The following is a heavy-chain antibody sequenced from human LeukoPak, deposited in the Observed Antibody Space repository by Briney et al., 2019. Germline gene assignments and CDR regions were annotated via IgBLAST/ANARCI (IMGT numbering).Heavy chain of an antibody. V-gene: IGHV1-3*01. CDR2: ISVYNGNT. CDR1: GYTFTSYA. CDR3: AATETVYSNGYYYYYYYMDV. J-gene: IGHJ6*03. D-gene: IGHD4-11*01. Sequence: GASVKVSCKASGYTFTSYAMHWVRQAPGQRLEWMGWISVYNGNTVYAQKFRGRVTMTTDTSTSTAYMELSSLRSEDTAVYYCAATETVYSNGYYYYYYYMDVWGKGTTVTVSS.